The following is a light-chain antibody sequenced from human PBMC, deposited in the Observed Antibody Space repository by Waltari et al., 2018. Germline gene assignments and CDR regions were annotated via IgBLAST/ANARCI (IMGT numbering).Light chain of an antibody. V-gene: IGKV3-15*01. CDR1: HSISSH. CDR3: QQYDRWPLT. Sequence: EIVMTQSPATLSVSPGETDTISCRASHSISSHLAWYQQKPGQAPRLLIYGASTWATGIPARFGGSGSGTEFTLTISSLQSEDFAVYYCQQYDRWPLTFGGGTKVEIK. CDR2: GAS. J-gene: IGKJ4*01.